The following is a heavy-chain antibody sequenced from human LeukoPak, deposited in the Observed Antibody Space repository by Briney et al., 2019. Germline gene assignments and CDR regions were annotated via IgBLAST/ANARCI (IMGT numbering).Heavy chain of an antibody. D-gene: IGHD7-27*01. Sequence: GGSLRLSCAASGFTFSNSWMTWVRQAPGKGLEWVATIKPDGSEEHYVESVKGRFIISRDNAKNSLYLPMSSLRAEDTAVYFCATIHSWGLDSWGQGTLVTVSS. CDR1: GFTFSNSW. CDR2: IKPDGSEE. CDR3: ATIHSWGLDS. J-gene: IGHJ4*02. V-gene: IGHV3-7*02.